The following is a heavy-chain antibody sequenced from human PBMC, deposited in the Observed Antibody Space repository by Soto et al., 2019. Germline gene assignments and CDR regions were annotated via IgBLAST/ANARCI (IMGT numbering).Heavy chain of an antibody. V-gene: IGHV4-34*01. CDR1: GESFSGYY. CDR3: ARPPDFLDAFDI. Sequence: SEILSLTCAVYGESFSGYYCSWIRHPPGKGLEWIGEINHSGSTNYNPSLKSRVTISVDTSKNQFSLKLSSVTAADTAVYYCARPPDFLDAFDIWGQGTMVTVSS. CDR2: INHSGST. J-gene: IGHJ3*02.